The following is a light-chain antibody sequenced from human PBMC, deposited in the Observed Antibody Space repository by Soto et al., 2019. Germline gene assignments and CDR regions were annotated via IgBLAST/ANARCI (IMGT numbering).Light chain of an antibody. CDR2: LEGSGSY. J-gene: IGLJ2*01. V-gene: IGLV4-60*02. CDR3: ETWDSNTYRV. Sequence: QPVLTQSSSASASLGSSVKLTCTLSSGHSSYIIAWHQQQPGKAPRYLMKLEGSGSYNKGSGVPDRFSGSSSGADRYLTISNLQFEDEADYYCETWDSNTYRVFGGGTKLTVL. CDR1: SGHSSYI.